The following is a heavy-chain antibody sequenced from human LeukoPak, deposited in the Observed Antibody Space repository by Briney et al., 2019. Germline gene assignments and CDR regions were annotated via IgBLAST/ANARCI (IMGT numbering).Heavy chain of an antibody. D-gene: IGHD4-17*01. V-gene: IGHV3-74*01. CDR1: GFTFSDYW. J-gene: IGHJ4*02. CDR2: IDTDGSSA. Sequence: GGSLRLSCAASGFTFSDYWMHWVRQAPGKGLVWVSRIDTDGSSATYADSVKGRLTISRDNAKNTVYLQMNSLRVEDTGVYYCASALTTVTPHFHYWGQGTLVTVSS. CDR3: ASALTTVTPHFHY.